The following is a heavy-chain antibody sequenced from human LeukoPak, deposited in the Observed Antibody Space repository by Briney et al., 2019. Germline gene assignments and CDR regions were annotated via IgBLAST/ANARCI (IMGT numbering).Heavy chain of an antibody. CDR1: GFTFSSYA. V-gene: IGHV3-23*01. Sequence: GGSLRLSCAASGFTFSSYAMSWVGQAPGKGLEWVSALRGSGRSTYYADSVKGRFTISRDNSKNTLYLQMNSLRAEDTAVYYCAKSKMVRGVIITYYFDYWGQGTLVTVSS. J-gene: IGHJ4*02. CDR2: LRGSGRST. D-gene: IGHD3-10*01. CDR3: AKSKMVRGVIITYYFDY.